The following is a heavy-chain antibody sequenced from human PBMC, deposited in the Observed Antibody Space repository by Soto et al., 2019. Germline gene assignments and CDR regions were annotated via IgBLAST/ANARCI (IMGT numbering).Heavy chain of an antibody. CDR3: ARDSRDSSGYYYNYYGMDV. Sequence: SQTLSLTCAISGDSVSSNSAAWNWIRQSPSRGLEWLGRTYYRSKWFNNYALSVKSRITINPDTSKNQFYLQLNSVTPEDTAVYYCARDSRDSSGYYYNYYGMDVWGQGTTVTVSS. D-gene: IGHD3-22*01. CDR2: TYYRSKWFN. J-gene: IGHJ6*02. V-gene: IGHV6-1*01. CDR1: GDSVSSNSAA.